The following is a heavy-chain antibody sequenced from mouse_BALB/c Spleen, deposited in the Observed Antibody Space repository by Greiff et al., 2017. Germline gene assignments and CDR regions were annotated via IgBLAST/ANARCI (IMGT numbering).Heavy chain of an antibody. CDR3: ARGGYDEYDYAMDY. CDR1: GYSITSDYA. V-gene: IGHV3-2*02. Sequence: EVKLEESGPGLVKPSQSLSLTCTVTGYSITSDYAWNWIRQFPGNKLEWMGYISYSGSTSYNPSLKSRISITRDTSKNQFFLQLNSVTTEDTATYYCARGGYDEYDYAMDYWGQGTSVTVSS. CDR2: ISYSGST. J-gene: IGHJ4*01. D-gene: IGHD2-2*01.